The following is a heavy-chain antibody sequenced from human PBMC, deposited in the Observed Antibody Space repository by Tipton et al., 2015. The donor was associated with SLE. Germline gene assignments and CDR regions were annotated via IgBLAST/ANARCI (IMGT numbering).Heavy chain of an antibody. CDR1: GGSFSGYY. CDR2: INDSGST. J-gene: IGHJ3*02. CDR3: ARQGRDDAFDI. D-gene: IGHD5-24*01. V-gene: IGHV4-34*01. Sequence: LSLTCAVYGGSFSGYYWSWVRQPPGKGLEWIGEINDSGSTNYNPSLKSRVTMSVDMSKSQFSLNLRSVTAADTAVYYCARQGRDDAFDIWGQGTMVTVSS.